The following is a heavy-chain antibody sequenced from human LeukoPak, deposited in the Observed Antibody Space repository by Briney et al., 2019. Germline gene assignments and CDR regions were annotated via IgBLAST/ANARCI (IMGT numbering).Heavy chain of an antibody. CDR2: IYPGDSDT. CDR1: GYSFTSYR. Sequence: KVGESLKISCKGSGYSFTSYRIGWVRQMPGKGLEWMGIIYPGDSDTRYSPSFQGQVTISADKSISTAYLQWSSLKASDTAMYYCARGSGYCSSTSCYAYFDYWGQGTLVTVSS. CDR3: ARGSGYCSSTSCYAYFDY. D-gene: IGHD2-2*01. J-gene: IGHJ4*02. V-gene: IGHV5-51*01.